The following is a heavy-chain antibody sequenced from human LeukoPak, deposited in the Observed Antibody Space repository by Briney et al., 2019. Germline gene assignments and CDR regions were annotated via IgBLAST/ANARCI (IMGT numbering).Heavy chain of an antibody. CDR3: ARGRYDVEYYYYYYGMDV. CDR1: GGTFSSYA. J-gene: IGHJ6*02. Sequence: SVKVSCKASGGTFSSYAISWVRQAPGQGLELMGGIIPIFGTANYAQKFQGRVTITADESTSTAYMELSSLRSEDTAVYYCARGRYDVEYYYYYYGMDVWGQGTTVTVSS. V-gene: IGHV1-69*13. CDR2: IIPIFGTA. D-gene: IGHD3-16*01.